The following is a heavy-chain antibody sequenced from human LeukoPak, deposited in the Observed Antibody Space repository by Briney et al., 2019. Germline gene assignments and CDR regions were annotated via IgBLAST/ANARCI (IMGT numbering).Heavy chain of an antibody. J-gene: IGHJ4*02. Sequence: PSETLSLTCTVTGGSFTTYYWSWIRQPPGKGPEWIGHFYYSGSTNYNPSLRSRVTISVDTTRTQFSLKLSSVTAADTAVYYCARQYYTSGPPRVFDYWGQGTLVTVSS. V-gene: IGHV4-59*08. D-gene: IGHD6-19*01. CDR3: ARQYYTSGPPRVFDY. CDR1: GGSFTTYY. CDR2: FYYSGST.